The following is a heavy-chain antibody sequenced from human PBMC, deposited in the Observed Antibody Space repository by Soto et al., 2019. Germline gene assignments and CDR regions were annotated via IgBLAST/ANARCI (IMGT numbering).Heavy chain of an antibody. CDR1: GVSMSSGSYY. CDR2: IYNGGGT. CDR3: ARYSSSPMVDY. V-gene: IGHV4-39*01. Sequence: SWTMALTSTSCGVSMSSGSYYWGWIRKHPGKGLEWIGSIYNGGGTHYNPSLKSRVTISVDTSTSQFYLNLSSVTAADTAVYYCARYSSSPMVDYWSQGTLVTVS. J-gene: IGHJ4*02. D-gene: IGHD3-10*01.